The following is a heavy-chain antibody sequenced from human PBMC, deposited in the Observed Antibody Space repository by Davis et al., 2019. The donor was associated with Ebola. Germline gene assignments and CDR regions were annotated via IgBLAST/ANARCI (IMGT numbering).Heavy chain of an antibody. CDR1: GYTFTSYY. CDR2: INPSGGST. CDR3: ARLCNWNYVIVCSFDI. Sequence: ASVKVSCKASGYTFTSYYMHWVRQAPGQGLEWMGIINPSGGSTSYAQKFQGRVTMTRDTSTSTVYMELSSLRSEDTAVYYCARLCNWNYVIVCSFDIWGQGTMVTVSS. V-gene: IGHV1-46*01. D-gene: IGHD1-7*01. J-gene: IGHJ3*02.